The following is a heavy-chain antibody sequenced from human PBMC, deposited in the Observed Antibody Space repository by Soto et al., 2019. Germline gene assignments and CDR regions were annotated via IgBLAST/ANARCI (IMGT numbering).Heavy chain of an antibody. Sequence: QVQLQESGPGLVKPLGTLSLTCAVSGGSISSTHWWSWVRQPPGKGLEWIGEIYHSGSTNYNPSLESRVTISVDKSKNHFSPKLRSVTAADTTVYYCARREDGHGKWDYWGQGTLVTVSS. J-gene: IGHJ4*02. CDR2: IYHSGST. CDR1: GGSISSTHW. CDR3: ARREDGHGKWDY. V-gene: IGHV4-4*02. D-gene: IGHD2-15*01.